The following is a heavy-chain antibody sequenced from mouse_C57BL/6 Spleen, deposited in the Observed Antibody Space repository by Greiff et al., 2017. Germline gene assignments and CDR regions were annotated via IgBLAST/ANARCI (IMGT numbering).Heavy chain of an antibody. V-gene: IGHV1-15*01. D-gene: IGHD1-1*01. CDR1: GYTFTDYE. Sequence: QVQLQQSGAELVRPGASVTLSCKASGYTFTDYEMHWVKQTPVHGLEWIGAIDPETGGTAYNQKFKGKAILTADKSSSTASMELRSLTSEDSAVYYCTRYNYGSPYYWGQGTTLTVSS. CDR3: TRYNYGSPYY. CDR2: IDPETGGT. J-gene: IGHJ2*01.